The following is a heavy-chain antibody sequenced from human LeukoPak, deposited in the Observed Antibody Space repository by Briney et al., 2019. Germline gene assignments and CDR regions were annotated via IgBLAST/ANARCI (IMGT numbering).Heavy chain of an antibody. CDR1: GGSISSYY. CDR2: IYYNGST. D-gene: IGHD3-9*01. CDR3: AREHYDILTGYYTWFDP. V-gene: IGHV4-59*01. Sequence: SETLSLTCIVSGGSISSYYWSWIRQPPGKGLEWIGYIYYNGSTNYNPSLKSRVAISVDTSKNQFSLKLSSVTAADTAVYYCAREHYDILTGYYTWFDPWGQGTLVTVSS. J-gene: IGHJ5*02.